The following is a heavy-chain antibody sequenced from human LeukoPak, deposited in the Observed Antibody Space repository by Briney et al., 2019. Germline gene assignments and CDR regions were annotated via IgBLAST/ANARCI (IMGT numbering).Heavy chain of an antibody. Sequence: GGSLRLSCAVSGVTLSNYGMSWVRQAPGKGLEWVAGLSGSGGGTNYADSVKGRFTISRDNSKNTLYLQMNSLRAEDTAVYFCAKRGVVIRVILVGFHREAYYFDSWGQGALVTVSS. V-gene: IGHV3-23*01. D-gene: IGHD3-22*01. J-gene: IGHJ4*02. CDR1: GVTLSNYG. CDR3: AKRGVVIRVILVGFHREAYYFDS. CDR2: LSGSGGGT.